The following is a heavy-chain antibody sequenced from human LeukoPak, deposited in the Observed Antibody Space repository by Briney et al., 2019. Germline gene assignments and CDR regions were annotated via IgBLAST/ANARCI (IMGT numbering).Heavy chain of an antibody. V-gene: IGHV3-30*18. J-gene: IGHJ6*02. CDR1: GFTFSSYG. CDR2: ISYDGSNK. D-gene: IGHD3-22*01. CDR3: AKEIVADYYDSSGPLLGMDV. Sequence: GGSLRRSCAASGFTFSSYGRHWVRQAPGKGLEWVAVISYDGSNKYYADSVKGRFTISRDNSKNTLYLQMNSLRAEDTAVYYCAKEIVADYYDSSGPLLGMDVWGQGTTVTVSS.